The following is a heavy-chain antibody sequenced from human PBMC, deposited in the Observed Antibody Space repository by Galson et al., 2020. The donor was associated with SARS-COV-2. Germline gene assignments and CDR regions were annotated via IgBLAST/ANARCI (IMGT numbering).Heavy chain of an antibody. V-gene: IGHV1-8*01. CDR3: ARGGGITVFGIIIIIWFDP. CDR2: MNPKSGNT. D-gene: IGHD3-3*01. J-gene: IGHJ5*02. CDR1: GYTFTNYD. Sequence: ASVKVSCKASGYTFTNYDINWVRQATGQGLEWMGWMNPKSGNTGYAQKFQGRVTMTRNTSISTAYMELSGLRPDDTAVYYCARGGGITVFGIIIIIWFDPWGQGTLVTVSS.